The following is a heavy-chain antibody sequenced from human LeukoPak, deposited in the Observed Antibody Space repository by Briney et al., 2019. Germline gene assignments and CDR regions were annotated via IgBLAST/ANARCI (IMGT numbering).Heavy chain of an antibody. CDR2: IIPNSGGT. CDR1: GYTFTAYY. CDR3: AVGDYYYDTRFDY. Sequence: ASVKVSCKASGYTFTAYYMHWVRQAPGQGLEWMGWIIPNSGGTNYAQKFQGRVTMTRDTSASTAYMELSSLRSEDMAVYYCAVGDYYYDTRFDYWGQGTLVTVSS. J-gene: IGHJ4*02. V-gene: IGHV1-2*02. D-gene: IGHD3-22*01.